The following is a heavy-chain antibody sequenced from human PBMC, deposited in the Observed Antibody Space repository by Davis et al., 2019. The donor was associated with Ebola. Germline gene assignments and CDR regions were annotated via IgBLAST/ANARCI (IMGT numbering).Heavy chain of an antibody. CDR2: ISAYNGNT. Sequence: AASVKVSCKASGYTFTSYGISWVRQAPGQGLEWMGWISAYNGNTNYAQKLQGRVTMTTDTSTSTAYMELSSLRSEDTAVYYCAGDRGDYYFDYWGQGTLVTVSS. D-gene: IGHD4-17*01. V-gene: IGHV1-18*01. CDR3: AGDRGDYYFDY. J-gene: IGHJ4*02. CDR1: GYTFTSYG.